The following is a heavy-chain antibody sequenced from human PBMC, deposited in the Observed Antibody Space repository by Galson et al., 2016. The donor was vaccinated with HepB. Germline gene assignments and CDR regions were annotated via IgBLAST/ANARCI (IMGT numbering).Heavy chain of an antibody. V-gene: IGHV4-34*01. CDR2: INQDRTT. CDR1: GGSVSGYY. Sequence: SETLSLTCAVYGGSVSGYYWSWIRQPPGKGLEWIGEINQDRTTNYNPSLKSRVTISIDTSKNQFSVNLSPVTAADTAVYYCARNFGKTQGYWGQGTLVTVSS. D-gene: IGHD3-10*01. CDR3: ARNFGKTQGY. J-gene: IGHJ4*02.